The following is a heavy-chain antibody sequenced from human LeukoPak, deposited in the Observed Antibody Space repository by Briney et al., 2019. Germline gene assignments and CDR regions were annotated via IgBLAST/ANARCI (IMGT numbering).Heavy chain of an antibody. J-gene: IGHJ6*02. CDR1: GGSISSGVYY. D-gene: IGHD3-16*01. Sequence: SETLSLTCTVSGGSISSGVYYWSWIRQHPGKGLEWIGYIYYSGSTYYNPSLKSRVTISVDTSKNQFSLKLSSVTAADTAVYYCARGGGYYYGMDVWGQGTTVTVSS. CDR3: ARGGGYYYGMDV. V-gene: IGHV4-31*03. CDR2: IYYSGST.